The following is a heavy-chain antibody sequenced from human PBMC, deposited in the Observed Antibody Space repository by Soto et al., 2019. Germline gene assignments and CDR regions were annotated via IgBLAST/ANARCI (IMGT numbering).Heavy chain of an antibody. CDR3: ARDRLVPYGYGMDV. CDR1: GFTFRSYG. D-gene: IGHD2-2*01. Sequence: QMQLVESGGGVVQPGRSLRLSCAASGFTFRSYGIHWVRQAPGKGLEWVALIWFDGSKKYYVDSVKGRFAGSRDNSKNTLYLQMNSLRVEDTAVYYCARDRLVPYGYGMDVWGHGTTVTVSS. J-gene: IGHJ6*02. V-gene: IGHV3-33*01. CDR2: IWFDGSKK.